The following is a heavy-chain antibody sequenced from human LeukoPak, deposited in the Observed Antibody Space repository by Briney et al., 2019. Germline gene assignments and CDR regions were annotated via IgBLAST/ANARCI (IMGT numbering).Heavy chain of an antibody. D-gene: IGHD4-17*01. V-gene: IGHV3-49*04. J-gene: IGHJ6*03. CDR3: TRDGALNYYYYYMDV. CDR2: IRSKAYGGTT. CDR1: GSTFGDYA. Sequence: GGSLRLSCSASGSTFGDYAMSWVRQAPGKGLEWVGFIRSKAYGGTTEYAASVKGRFTISRDDSKSIAYLQMNSLKTEDTAVYYCTRDGALNYYYYYMDVWGKGTTVTISS.